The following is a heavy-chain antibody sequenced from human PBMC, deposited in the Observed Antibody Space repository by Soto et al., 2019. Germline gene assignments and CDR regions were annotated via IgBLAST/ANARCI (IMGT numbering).Heavy chain of an antibody. CDR2: IIPIFGTA. J-gene: IGHJ4*02. D-gene: IGHD6-25*01. Sequence: ASVKVSCKASGGTFSSYAISWVRQAPGQGLEWMGGIIPIFGTANYAQKFQGRVTITADESTSTAYMELSSLRSEDTAVYYCASSGFRDLHDYWARGSLVIGS. CDR3: ASSGFRDLHDY. CDR1: GGTFSSYA. V-gene: IGHV1-69*13.